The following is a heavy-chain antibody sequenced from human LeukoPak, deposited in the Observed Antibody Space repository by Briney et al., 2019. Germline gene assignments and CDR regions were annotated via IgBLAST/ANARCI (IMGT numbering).Heavy chain of an antibody. D-gene: IGHD7-27*01. V-gene: IGHV4-59*01. J-gene: IGHJ4*02. Sequence: SETLSLTCTVSGRSISSYYWSWIRQPPGKGLEWIGYTYYSGSTNYNPSLKSRVTISVDTSENQFSLKLSSVTAADTAVYYCARDNWGSLDYWGQGILVTVSS. CDR3: ARDNWGSLDY. CDR1: GRSISSYY. CDR2: TYYSGST.